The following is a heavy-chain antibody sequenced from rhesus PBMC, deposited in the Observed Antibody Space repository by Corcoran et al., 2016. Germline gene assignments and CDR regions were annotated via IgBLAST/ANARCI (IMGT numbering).Heavy chain of an antibody. CDR1: GGSISSNY. V-gene: IGHV4-173*01. CDR2: ISGSGGST. Sequence: QLQLQESGPGLVKPSETLSLTCAVSGGSISSNYWSWIRQPPGKGLEWLGRISGSGGSTDDNPSLKSRVTISPATSKNQVSLKLSSVTAADTAVYYCARAGDDSGYFEFDYWGQGVLVTVSS. J-gene: IGHJ4*01. CDR3: ARAGDDSGYFEFDY. D-gene: IGHD3-28*01.